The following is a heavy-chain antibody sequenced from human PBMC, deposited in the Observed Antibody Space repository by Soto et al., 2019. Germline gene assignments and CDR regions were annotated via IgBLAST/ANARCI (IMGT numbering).Heavy chain of an antibody. CDR3: ASPRRGYSGYDFWFDP. CDR1: GVTFSSYA. D-gene: IGHD5-12*01. CDR2: IIPIFGTA. V-gene: IGHV1-69*13. Sequence: SVKVSCKASGVTFSSYAISWVRQAPGQGLEWMGGIIPIFGTANYAQKFQGRVTITADESTSTAYMELSSLRSEDTAVYYCASPRRGYSGYDFWFDPWGQGTLVTVSS. J-gene: IGHJ5*02.